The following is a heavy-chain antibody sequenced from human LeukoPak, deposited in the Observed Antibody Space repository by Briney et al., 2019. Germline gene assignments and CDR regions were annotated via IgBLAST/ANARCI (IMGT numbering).Heavy chain of an antibody. V-gene: IGHV3-48*04. J-gene: IGHJ4*02. D-gene: IGHD5-18*01. CDR2: ISSRSSTI. CDR1: GFTFSTHD. Sequence: PGGSLRLSCAASGFTFSTHDLNWVRQAPGKGLEWVSFISSRSSTIYYADSVKGRFTISRDNAKNSLYLQMNSLRAEDTAVYYCARVQDTAMVGDYWGQGTLVTVSS. CDR3: ARVQDTAMVGDY.